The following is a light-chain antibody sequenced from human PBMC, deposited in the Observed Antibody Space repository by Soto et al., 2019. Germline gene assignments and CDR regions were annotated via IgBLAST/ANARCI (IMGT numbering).Light chain of an antibody. CDR3: QQLNSYPLT. CDR1: QGISSY. CDR2: AAP. J-gene: IGKJ4*01. V-gene: IGKV1-9*01. Sequence: IQLTQSPSFLSASVGDRVTITCRASQGISSYLAWYQQKPGKAPKLLIYAAPTLQSGVPSRFSGSGSGTEFTLTISSLQPEDFATYYCQQLNSYPLTFGGGTKVDIK.